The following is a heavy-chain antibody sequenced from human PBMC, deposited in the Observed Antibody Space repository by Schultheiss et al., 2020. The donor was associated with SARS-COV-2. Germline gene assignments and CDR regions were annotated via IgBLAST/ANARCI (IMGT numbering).Heavy chain of an antibody. CDR2: IYYSGST. Sequence: SETLSLTCTVSGGSISSYYWSWIRQPPGKGLEWIGYIYYSGSTYYNPSLKSRVTISVDTSKNQFSLKLSSVTAADTAVYYCARGSSSGWSYYYGMDVWGQGTTVTVSS. J-gene: IGHJ6*02. D-gene: IGHD6-19*01. CDR1: GGSISSYY. CDR3: ARGSSSGWSYYYGMDV. V-gene: IGHV4-59*01.